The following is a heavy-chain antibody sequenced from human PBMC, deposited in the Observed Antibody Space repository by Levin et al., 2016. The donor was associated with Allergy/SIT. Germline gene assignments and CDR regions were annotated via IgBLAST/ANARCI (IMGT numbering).Heavy chain of an antibody. D-gene: IGHD3-9*01. V-gene: IGHV1-69*13. J-gene: IGHJ5*02. CDR3: AGLPSTDVLRYFDWPDDRNWFDP. CDR1: GGTFSSYA. Sequence: SVKVSCKASGGTFSSYAISWVRQAPGQGLEWMGGIIPIFGTANYAQKFQGRVTITADESTSTAYMELSSLRSEDTAVYYCAGLPSTDVLRYFDWPDDRNWFDPWGQGTLVTVSS. CDR2: IIPIFGTA.